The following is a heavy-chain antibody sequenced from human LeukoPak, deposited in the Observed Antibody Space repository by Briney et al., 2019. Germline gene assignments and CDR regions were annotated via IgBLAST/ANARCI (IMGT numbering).Heavy chain of an antibody. Sequence: PGGSLRLSCAASGFTCLSYSMNWVRQAPGKGLEWVSYISSSGSTIYYADSVKGRFTISRDNAKNSLYLQMNSLRAEDTAVYYCAELGITMIGGVWGKGTTVTISS. J-gene: IGHJ6*04. CDR2: ISSSGSTI. D-gene: IGHD3-10*02. CDR1: GFTCLSYS. V-gene: IGHV3-48*04. CDR3: AELGITMIGGV.